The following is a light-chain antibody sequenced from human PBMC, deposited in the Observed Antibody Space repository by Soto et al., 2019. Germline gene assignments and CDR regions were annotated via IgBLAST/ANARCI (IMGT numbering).Light chain of an antibody. V-gene: IGLV2-8*01. Sequence: QSALTQPPSASGSPGQSVTISCTGTSSDVGAYNYVSWYQQYPGKAPKLMIYEVSKRPSGVPDRFSGSKSGKTASLTVSGLQPEDDADYYCTSYAGSNIWVFGGGTKATVL. CDR3: TSYAGSNIWV. CDR1: SSDVGAYNY. CDR2: EVS. J-gene: IGLJ3*02.